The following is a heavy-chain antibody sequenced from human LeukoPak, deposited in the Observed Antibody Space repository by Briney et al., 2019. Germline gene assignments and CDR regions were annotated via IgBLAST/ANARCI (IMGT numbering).Heavy chain of an antibody. J-gene: IGHJ4*02. CDR1: GYTFTTYG. Sequence: ASVKVSCKASGYTFTTYGFSWVRQAPGQGLEWMGWISSYNGGADYAQKLQGRVTMTTDTSTSTTYMELRSLRSDDTAVYYCARDSVTAACLDWGQGTLVTVSS. CDR3: ARDSVTAACLD. D-gene: IGHD6-13*01. V-gene: IGHV1-18*01. CDR2: ISSYNGGA.